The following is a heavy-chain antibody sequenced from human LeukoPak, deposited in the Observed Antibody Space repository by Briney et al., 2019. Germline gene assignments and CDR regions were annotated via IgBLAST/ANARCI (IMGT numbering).Heavy chain of an antibody. V-gene: IGHV3-7*01. CDR2: IKRDGSDT. CDR3: ARDQFGWFGEFNDY. Sequence: PGGSLRLSCAASGFAFSSYWMSWVRQAPGKGLEWVANIKRDGSDTYYVDSVKGRFTISRDNDKNSLYLQLNSLRVEDTAVYYCARDQFGWFGEFNDYWGQGTLVTVSS. J-gene: IGHJ4*02. CDR1: GFAFSSYW. D-gene: IGHD3-10*01.